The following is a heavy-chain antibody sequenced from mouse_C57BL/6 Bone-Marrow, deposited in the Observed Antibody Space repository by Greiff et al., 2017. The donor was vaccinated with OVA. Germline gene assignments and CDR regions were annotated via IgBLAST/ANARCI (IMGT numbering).Heavy chain of an antibody. J-gene: IGHJ4*01. CDR3: ARGCYYYGSSYNYAMDY. Sequence: EVKLMESGPELVKPGASVKISCKASGYSFTDYNMNWVKQSNGKSLEWIGVINPNYGTTSYNQKFKGKATLTVDQSSSTAYMQLNSLTSEDSAVYYCARGCYYYGSSYNYAMDYWGQGTSVTVSS. V-gene: IGHV1-39*01. CDR1: GYSFTDYN. D-gene: IGHD1-1*01. CDR2: INPNYGTT.